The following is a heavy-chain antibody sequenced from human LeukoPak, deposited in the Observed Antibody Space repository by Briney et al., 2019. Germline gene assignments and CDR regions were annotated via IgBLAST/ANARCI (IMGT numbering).Heavy chain of an antibody. D-gene: IGHD4-17*01. CDR2: DYYSGST. CDR3: ARHAATGTTSSLRFDP. Sequence: PSETLCLTYTGSGGSIISYYWTWFRQPPGEALASPGADYYSGSTNYNPSLKSRVTISVDTSKNQFSLKLSSVTAADTAVYYCARHAATGTTSSLRFDPWGQGTLVTVSS. V-gene: IGHV4-59*08. CDR1: GGSIISYY. J-gene: IGHJ5*02.